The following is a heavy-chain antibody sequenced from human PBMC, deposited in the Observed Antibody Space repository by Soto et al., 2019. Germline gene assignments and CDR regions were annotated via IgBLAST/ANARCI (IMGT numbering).Heavy chain of an antibody. J-gene: IGHJ6*03. CDR1: GFTFSSYG. D-gene: IGHD6-6*01. CDR2: ISYDGSNK. V-gene: IGHV3-30*18. Sequence: PGGSLRLSCAASGFTFSSYGMHWVRQAPGKGLEWVAVISYDGSNKYYADSVKGRLTISRDNSKNTLYLQMNSLRAEDTAVYYCAKLPPDSSSSPGYYMDVWGKGTTVTVSS. CDR3: AKLPPDSSSSPGYYMDV.